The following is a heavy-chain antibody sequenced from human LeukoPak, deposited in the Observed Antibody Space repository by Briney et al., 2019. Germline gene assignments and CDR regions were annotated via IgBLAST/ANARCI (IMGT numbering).Heavy chain of an antibody. Sequence: ASVKVSCKASGGTFISYAISWVRQAPGQGLEWMGGIIPIFGTANYAQKFQGRVAITADKSTSTAYMELSSLRSEDTAVYYCARAGYSSSWYNNYYYYYMDVWGKGTTVTVSS. CDR1: GGTFISYA. CDR3: ARAGYSSSWYNNYYYYYMDV. D-gene: IGHD6-13*01. J-gene: IGHJ6*03. V-gene: IGHV1-69*06. CDR2: IIPIFGTA.